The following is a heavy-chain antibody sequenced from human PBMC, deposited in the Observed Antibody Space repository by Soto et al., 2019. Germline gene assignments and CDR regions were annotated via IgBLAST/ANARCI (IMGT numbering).Heavy chain of an antibody. CDR3: TSSSERGY. Sequence: QVQLVQSGAEVKKPGASVKVSCKTSGYTYAEHPIHGVRQAPGQGLEWMGWINVGNGNAKYSQKFQGRVTMTRDTSASTVYMELSSLGSEDTAVYYCTSSSERGYWGQGTLVTVSS. CDR1: GYTYAEHP. J-gene: IGHJ4*02. V-gene: IGHV1-3*01. CDR2: INVGNGNA.